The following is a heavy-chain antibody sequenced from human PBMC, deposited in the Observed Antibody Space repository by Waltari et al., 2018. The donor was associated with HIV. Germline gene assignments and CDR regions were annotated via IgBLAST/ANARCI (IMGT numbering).Heavy chain of an antibody. D-gene: IGHD3-3*01. CDR2: ISSSSTYI. CDR1: GFTFSSYT. CDR3: ARFTIFGVVTLYYFDY. V-gene: IGHV3-21*01. Sequence: VQLVESGGGVVQPGKSLRLSCAASGFTFSSYTMHWVRQAPGKGLEWVSSISSSSTYIYYADSVKGRFTISRDNAKNSLYLQMNSLRAGDTAVYHCARFTIFGVVTLYYFDYWGQGALVTVSS. J-gene: IGHJ4*02.